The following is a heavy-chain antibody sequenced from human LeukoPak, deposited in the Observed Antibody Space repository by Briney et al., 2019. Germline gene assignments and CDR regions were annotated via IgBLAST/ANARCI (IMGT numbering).Heavy chain of an antibody. CDR2: FDPEDGET. J-gene: IGHJ6*02. D-gene: IGHD2/OR15-2a*01. Sequence: ASVKVSCKVSGYTLTELSMHWVRQAPGKGPEWMGGFDPEDGETIYAQKFQGRVTMTEDTSTDTAYMELSSLRSEDTAVYYCATDLPTTFDYYYGMDVWGQGTTVTVSS. CDR1: GYTLTELS. CDR3: ATDLPTTFDYYYGMDV. V-gene: IGHV1-24*01.